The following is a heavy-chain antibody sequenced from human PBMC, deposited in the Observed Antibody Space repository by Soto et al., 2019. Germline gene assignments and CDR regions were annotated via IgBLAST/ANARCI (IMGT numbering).Heavy chain of an antibody. CDR1: GYTFTAYG. J-gene: IGHJ4*02. CDR2: VGTANANT. V-gene: IGHV1-18*01. CDR3: ARELNTDPTAYYSFAY. Sequence: GASVKVSCKTSGYTFTAYGLAWLRQATGQRPEWLGWVGTANANTNYAEKFQCRVTMTSARSTPTNYMELRSLRSDDTAVYYCARELNTDPTAYYSFAYWGQGTRVTVSS. D-gene: IGHD3-9*01.